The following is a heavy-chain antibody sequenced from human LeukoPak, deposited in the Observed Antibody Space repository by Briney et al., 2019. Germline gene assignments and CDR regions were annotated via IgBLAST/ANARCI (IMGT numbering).Heavy chain of an antibody. J-gene: IGHJ5*02. V-gene: IGHV5-51*01. CDR2: IYPGDSDT. CDR1: GYTFTNYW. Sequence: GGSLEISCKGSGYTFTNYWINWVRQLPGKGLEWMGVIYPGDSDTKYNPSFQGQVTISADKSISTAYLQWSSLKTSDSAIYYCVRIPNTAPPPNWFDPWGQGTLVTVSS. CDR3: VRIPNTAPPPNWFDP. D-gene: IGHD2-21*01.